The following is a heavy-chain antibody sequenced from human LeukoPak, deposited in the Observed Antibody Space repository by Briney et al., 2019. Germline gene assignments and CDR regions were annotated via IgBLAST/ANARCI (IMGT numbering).Heavy chain of an antibody. V-gene: IGHV1-2*02. CDR1: GYTFTSYD. D-gene: IGHD2-2*01. Sequence: ASVKVSCKASGYTFTSYDINWVRQATGQGLEWMGWINPNSGGTNYAQKFQGRVTMTRDTSISTAYMELSRLGSDDTAVYYCARDVVVPAVPNWFDPWGQGTLVTVSS. J-gene: IGHJ5*02. CDR2: INPNSGGT. CDR3: ARDVVVPAVPNWFDP.